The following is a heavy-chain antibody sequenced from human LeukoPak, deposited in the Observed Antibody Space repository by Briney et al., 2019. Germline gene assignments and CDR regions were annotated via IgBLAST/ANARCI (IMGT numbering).Heavy chain of an antibody. CDR2: IYYSGST. Sequence: SETLSLTCAVSGVAISRGGYAWNWIRQPPGKGLEWIGSIYYSGSTYYNPSLKSRVTISVGTSKSQFSLKLSSVTAADTAVYYCARSPGEGYYYYYYMDVWGKGTTVTVSS. CDR3: ARSPGEGYYYYYYMDV. V-gene: IGHV4-39*07. CDR1: GVAISRGGYA. J-gene: IGHJ6*03. D-gene: IGHD7-27*01.